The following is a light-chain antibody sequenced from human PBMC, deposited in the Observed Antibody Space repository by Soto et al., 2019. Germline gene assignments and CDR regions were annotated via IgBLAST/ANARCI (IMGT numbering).Light chain of an antibody. Sequence: DFQMTQSPSSLSASVGDRVTITCQASQDISNYLNWYQQKPGKAPKLLIYDASNLETGVPSRFSGSGSGTDFTFTISSLQPEDIATYYCHPYDNPSLTFCGGTKVEIK. V-gene: IGKV1-33*01. J-gene: IGKJ4*01. CDR1: QDISNY. CDR2: DAS. CDR3: HPYDNPSLT.